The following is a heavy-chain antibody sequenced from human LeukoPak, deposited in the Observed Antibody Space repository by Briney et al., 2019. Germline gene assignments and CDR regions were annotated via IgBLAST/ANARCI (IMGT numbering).Heavy chain of an antibody. V-gene: IGHV3-21*01. Sequence: GGSLRLSCVASGYTFSSYSINWVRQAPGKGLEWVSSLSVRSNYIYYADSVRGRFSISRDDARDSLYLQMNSLRAEDTAVYYCVRLRRNSDTSGFYYYYDFWGQGTLVTVSS. J-gene: IGHJ4*02. CDR1: GYTFSSYS. D-gene: IGHD3-22*01. CDR3: VRLRRNSDTSGFYYYYDF. CDR2: LSVRSNYI.